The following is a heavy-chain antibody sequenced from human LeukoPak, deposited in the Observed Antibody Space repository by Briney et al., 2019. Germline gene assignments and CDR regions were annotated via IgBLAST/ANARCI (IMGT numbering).Heavy chain of an antibody. Sequence: SETLSLTCTVSGGSIRSGSYYWSWIRQPAGKGLEWIGRIHAGGSTNYNPSLKSRVTISVDTSKNQFSLKLSSVTAADTAVYYCARDRGDGYDYFWDYWGQGTLVTVSS. J-gene: IGHJ4*02. CDR2: IHAGGST. CDR1: GGSIRSGSYY. D-gene: IGHD5-12*01. V-gene: IGHV4-61*02. CDR3: ARDRGDGYDYFWDY.